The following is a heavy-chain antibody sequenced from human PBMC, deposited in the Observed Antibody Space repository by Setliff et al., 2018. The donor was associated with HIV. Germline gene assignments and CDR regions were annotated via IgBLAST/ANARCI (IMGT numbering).Heavy chain of an antibody. CDR1: GDTFSTYV. Sequence: VKVSCKSSGDTFSTYVFTWVRQAPGQGLEWMGGVTPILHTTNYAQKFQGRVTITADISTRTVYMELSSLRSEDTAIYYCARGGPGSSFGYDWFDPWGQGTPVTVSS. CDR3: ARGGPGSSFGYDWFDP. V-gene: IGHV1-69*10. CDR2: VTPILHTT. J-gene: IGHJ5*02. D-gene: IGHD5-18*01.